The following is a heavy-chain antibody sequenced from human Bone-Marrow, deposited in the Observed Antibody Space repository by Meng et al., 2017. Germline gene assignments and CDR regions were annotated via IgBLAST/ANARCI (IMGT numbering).Heavy chain of an antibody. CDR2: IYYSGTT. V-gene: IGHV4-31*01. Sequence: HVARQGAAPGLVKPSQTLALTCTGPGGSISSGGYYWSWIRQHPGKGLEWIGYIYYSGTTYYNPSLSSLVTISVDTSKNQFSLNLSSVTAADTAVYYCARDIRQGGNIWFDPWGQGTLVTVSS. CDR1: GGSISSGGYY. D-gene: IGHD3-16*01. CDR3: ARDIRQGGNIWFDP. J-gene: IGHJ5*02.